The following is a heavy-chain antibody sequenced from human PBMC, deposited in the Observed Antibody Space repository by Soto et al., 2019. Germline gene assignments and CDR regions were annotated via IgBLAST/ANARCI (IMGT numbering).Heavy chain of an antibody. V-gene: IGHV1-2*04. Sequence: QVQLMQSGAEVKKPGASVKVSCKASGYTFTGYFMHWVRQAPGQGLEWMGWINPNRGDTNFPQKFQGWVTMTRDTSINTAYMEVSRLSSDDTAVYYCAREVAGGMDVWGRGTTVTVSS. CDR2: INPNRGDT. CDR1: GYTFTGYF. J-gene: IGHJ6*02. CDR3: AREVAGGMDV.